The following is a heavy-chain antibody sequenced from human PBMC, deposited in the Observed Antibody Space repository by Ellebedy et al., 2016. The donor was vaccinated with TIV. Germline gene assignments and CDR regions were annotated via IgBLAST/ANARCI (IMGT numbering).Heavy chain of an antibody. J-gene: IGHJ6*02. CDR1: GGTFSSYA. CDR2: IIPIFGTA. CDR3: ARAPGDPLTGYMPHYYGMDV. D-gene: IGHD3-9*01. V-gene: IGHV1-69*06. Sequence: ASVKVSCKASGGTFSSYAISWVRQAPGQGLEWMGGIIPIFGTANYAQKFQGRVTITADKSTSTAYMELRSLRPEDTAVYYCARAPGDPLTGYMPHYYGMDVWGQGTTVTVSS.